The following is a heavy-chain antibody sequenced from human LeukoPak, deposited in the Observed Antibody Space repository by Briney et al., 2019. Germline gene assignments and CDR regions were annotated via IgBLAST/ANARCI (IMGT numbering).Heavy chain of an antibody. CDR3: ARSYDSSGYYFF. V-gene: IGHV4-61*02. Sequence: SETLSLTCTVSGGSISSGSYYWSWIRQPAGKGLEWIGRIYTSGSTNYNPSLKSRVTISADTSKKQFSLKLSSVTAADTAMYYCARSYDSSGYYFFWGQGTLVTVSS. D-gene: IGHD3-22*01. J-gene: IGHJ4*02. CDR2: IYTSGST. CDR1: GGSISSGSYY.